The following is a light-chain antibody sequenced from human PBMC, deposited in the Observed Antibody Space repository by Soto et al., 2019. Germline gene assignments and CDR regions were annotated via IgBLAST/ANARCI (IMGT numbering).Light chain of an antibody. Sequence: QSALTQPPSASGTPGQRVTISCSGSSSNIGSKFVYWYQQLPGTAPKLLIYRDDQRPSGVPDRFSGSKSGTSASLAISGLRSEDEGDYYCQVWDTTSDQGVFGTGTKLTVL. CDR1: SSNIGSKF. CDR2: RDD. V-gene: IGLV1-47*01. CDR3: QVWDTTSDQGV. J-gene: IGLJ1*01.